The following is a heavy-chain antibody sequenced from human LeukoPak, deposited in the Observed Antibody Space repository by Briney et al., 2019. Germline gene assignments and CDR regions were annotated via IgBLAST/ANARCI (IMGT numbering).Heavy chain of an antibody. CDR1: GDSVSSNTGT. D-gene: IGHD6-19*01. Sequence: SQTLSLTCAISGDSVSSNTGTWHWIRQSPSRGLEWLGRTYYRSKWYNDYAVSVKSRIIINPDTSKNQFSLQLNSVTPEDTAVYYCARGVAVAGTEYYYYYMDVWGKGTTVTVSS. J-gene: IGHJ6*03. CDR2: TYYRSKWYN. CDR3: ARGVAVAGTEYYYYYMDV. V-gene: IGHV6-1*01.